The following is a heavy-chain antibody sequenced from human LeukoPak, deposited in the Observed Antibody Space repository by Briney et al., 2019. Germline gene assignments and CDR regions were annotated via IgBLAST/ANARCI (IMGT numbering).Heavy chain of an antibody. J-gene: IGHJ4*02. V-gene: IGHV3-48*01. D-gene: IGHD2-2*01. CDR2: ISSSSSTI. CDR1: GFTFSSYS. Sequence: GGSLRLSCAASGFTFSSYSMNWVRQAPGKGLEWVSYISSSSSTIYYADSVKGRFTISRDKAKNSLYLQMNSLGAEDTAVYYCAREYCSSTSCLYDYWGQGTLVTVSS. CDR3: AREYCSSTSCLYDY.